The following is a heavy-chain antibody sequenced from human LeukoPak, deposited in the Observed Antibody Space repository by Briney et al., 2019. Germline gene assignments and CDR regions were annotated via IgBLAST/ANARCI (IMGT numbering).Heavy chain of an antibody. J-gene: IGHJ4*02. CDR3: ARGLYYYDSNGRTPYDH. V-gene: IGHV1-8*01. CDR1: GYTFISYD. D-gene: IGHD3-22*01. Sequence: GASVKVSCKASGYTFISYDINWVRLATGQGLEWMGLMNPNSGITGYAQKFQGRVTMTRDTSISTAYMELSSLKSEDTAVYYCARGLYYYDSNGRTPYDHWGQGTLVTVSS. CDR2: MNPNSGIT.